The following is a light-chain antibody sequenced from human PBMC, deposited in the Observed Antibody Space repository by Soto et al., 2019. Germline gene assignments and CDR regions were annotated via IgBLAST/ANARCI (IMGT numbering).Light chain of an antibody. J-gene: IGLJ1*01. CDR1: SSDVGGYNY. V-gene: IGLV2-14*01. CDR3: TPYTSTTTYV. Sequence: VLTQPASLSGSPGQSITISCTGTSSDVGGYNYVSWYQQHPGKAPKLMIYEVSNRPSGVSNRFSGSKSGNAASLTISGLQAEDEADYYCTPYTSTTTYVFGTGTKV. CDR2: EVS.